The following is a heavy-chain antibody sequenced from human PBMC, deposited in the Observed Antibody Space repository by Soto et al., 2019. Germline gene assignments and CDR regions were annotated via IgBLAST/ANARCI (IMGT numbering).Heavy chain of an antibody. CDR2: IYDTGISGYTPST. J-gene: IGHJ6*02. Sequence: PSETLSLTCTASGGSITSSYWSWIRRPPGKGLEWIAYIYDTGISGYTPSTSYNPSLKSRVTMSVDTSKSQFSLKLTSVTAADTAVYYCARGEDAFFYYGLDVWGQWVTVTVSS. CDR3: ARGEDAFFYYGLDV. CDR1: GGSITSSY. V-gene: IGHV4-59*01.